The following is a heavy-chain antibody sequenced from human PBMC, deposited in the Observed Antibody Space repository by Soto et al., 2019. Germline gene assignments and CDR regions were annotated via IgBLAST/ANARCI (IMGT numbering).Heavy chain of an antibody. Sequence: QVQLVQSGAEVKKPGSSVTVSCKASGGTFSSYTISWVRQAPGQGLEWMGGIIPIFGTANYAQKFQGRVAITTDESPITAYMELSSLRSEDTAVYYCARGNHRWLQVWYFDLWGRGTLVTVSS. CDR2: IIPIFGTA. J-gene: IGHJ2*01. V-gene: IGHV1-69*05. CDR3: ARGNHRWLQVWYFDL. D-gene: IGHD5-12*01. CDR1: GGTFSSYT.